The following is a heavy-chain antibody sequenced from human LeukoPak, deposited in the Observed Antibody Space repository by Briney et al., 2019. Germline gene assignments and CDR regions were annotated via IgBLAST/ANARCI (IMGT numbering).Heavy chain of an antibody. CDR1: GYTFTSYG. D-gene: IGHD4-11*01. CDR2: ISAYNGNT. CDR3: AREGVGYSNYEGDDY. J-gene: IGHJ4*02. Sequence: ASVKVSCKASGYTFTSYGISWVRQAPGRGLEWMGWISAYNGNTNYAQKLQGRVTMTTDTSTSTAYMELRSLRSDDTAVYYCAREGVGYSNYEGDDYWGQGTLVTVSS. V-gene: IGHV1-18*01.